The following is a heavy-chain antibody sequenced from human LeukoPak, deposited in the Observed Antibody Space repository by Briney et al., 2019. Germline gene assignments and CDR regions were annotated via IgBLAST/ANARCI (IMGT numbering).Heavy chain of an antibody. CDR3: AELGITMIGGV. CDR1: GFSFSSYA. J-gene: IGHJ6*04. Sequence: GGSLRLSCAISGFSFSSYAMSWVRQVPGKGLEWVASVSSSGGSTYYADSVKGRFTISRDNAKNSLYLQMNSLRAEDTAVYYCAELGITMIGGVWGKGTTVTISS. V-gene: IGHV3-23*01. CDR2: VSSSGGST. D-gene: IGHD3-10*02.